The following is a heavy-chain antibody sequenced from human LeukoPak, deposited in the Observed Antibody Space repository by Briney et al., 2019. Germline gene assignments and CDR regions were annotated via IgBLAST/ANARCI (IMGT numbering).Heavy chain of an antibody. Sequence: ASVKVSCKASGGTFSSYAISWVRQAPGQGLEWMGGIIPIFGTANYAQKFQGRVTITADESTSTAYMELSSLRSEDTAVYYCARGDVGYCSSTSCYLLYYFDYWGQGTLVTVSS. J-gene: IGHJ4*02. CDR1: GGTFSSYA. CDR2: IIPIFGTA. D-gene: IGHD2-2*01. V-gene: IGHV1-69*13. CDR3: ARGDVGYCSSTSCYLLYYFDY.